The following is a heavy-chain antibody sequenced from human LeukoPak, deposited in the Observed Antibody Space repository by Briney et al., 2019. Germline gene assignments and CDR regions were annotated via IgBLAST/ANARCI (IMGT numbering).Heavy chain of an antibody. CDR2: ISSSGSTI. CDR1: GFTFSDYY. D-gene: IGHD6-13*01. V-gene: IGHV3-11*01. Sequence: GGSLRLSCAASGFTFSDYYMSWIRQAPGKGLEWVSYISSSGSTIYYADSVKGRFTISRDNAKNSLYLQMNSLRAEETAVYYCARNSIAAAGTNFDYWGQGTLVTVSS. CDR3: ARNSIAAAGTNFDY. J-gene: IGHJ4*02.